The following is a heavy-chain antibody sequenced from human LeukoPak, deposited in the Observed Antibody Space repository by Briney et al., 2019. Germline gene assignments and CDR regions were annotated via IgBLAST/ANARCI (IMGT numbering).Heavy chain of an antibody. CDR1: GYTLTELS. CDR3: ATESYSGSYLYAFDI. Sequence: ASVKVSCKVSGYTLTELSMHWVRQAPGKGLEWMGGFDPEDGETIYAQEFQGRVTMTEDTSTDTAYMELSSLRSEDTAVYYCATESYSGSYLYAFDIWDQGTMVTVSS. J-gene: IGHJ3*02. V-gene: IGHV1-24*01. D-gene: IGHD1-26*01. CDR2: FDPEDGET.